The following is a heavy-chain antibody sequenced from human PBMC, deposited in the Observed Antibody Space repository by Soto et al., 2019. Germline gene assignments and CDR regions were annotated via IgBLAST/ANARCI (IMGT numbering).Heavy chain of an antibody. Sequence: EVQLLESGGGLVQPGGSLRLSCAASGFTFSSYAMSWVRQAPGKGLEWVSAISGSGGSTYYADSVKGRFTISRDNSKNTLYLQMNSLRAEDTAVYYCAGHRWLQFLFDYWGQGTLVTVSS. CDR3: AGHRWLQFLFDY. CDR2: ISGSGGST. D-gene: IGHD5-12*01. V-gene: IGHV3-23*01. J-gene: IGHJ4*02. CDR1: GFTFSSYA.